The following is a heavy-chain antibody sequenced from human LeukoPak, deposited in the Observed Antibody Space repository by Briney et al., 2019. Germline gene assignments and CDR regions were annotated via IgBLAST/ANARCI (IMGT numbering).Heavy chain of an antibody. J-gene: IGHJ3*01. V-gene: IGHV3-30-3*01. CDR3: AKARHCTTATCASAAFDA. CDR2: ISNDGSEE. CDR1: GFTFNMHA. Sequence: PGGSLRLSCAASGFTFNMHAMHWVRQAPGKGLEWVAVISNDGSEEYYADSVRGRFPVSRDNFKNTVYLQMNSLRPEHTAVYYCAKARHCTTATCASAAFDAWGQGTMVTVSS. D-gene: IGHD2/OR15-2a*01.